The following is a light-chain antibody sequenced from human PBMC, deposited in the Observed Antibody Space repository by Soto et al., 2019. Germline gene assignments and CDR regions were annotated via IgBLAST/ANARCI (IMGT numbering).Light chain of an antibody. CDR3: QQYGSSSTWT. CDR1: QSISSW. V-gene: IGKV1-5*01. CDR2: DAS. Sequence: DIQMTQSPSTLSASVGDRVTITCRASQSISSWLAWYQQKPGKAPKLLIYDASSLESGVPSRFSGSGSGTEFTLTISSLQPEDFAVYYCQQYGSSSTWTFGQGTKVEIK. J-gene: IGKJ1*01.